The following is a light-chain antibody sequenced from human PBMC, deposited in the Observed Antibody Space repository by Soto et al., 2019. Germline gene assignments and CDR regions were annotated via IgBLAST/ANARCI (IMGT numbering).Light chain of an antibody. CDR2: DAS. CDR1: QSVSSY. CDR3: QQRSNWPIT. J-gene: IGKJ5*01. V-gene: IGKV3-11*01. Sequence: EIVLAQSPATLSLSPGESATLSCRASQSVSSYLAWYQQKPGQAPRLLIYDASNRATGIPARFSGSGSGTDFTLTISSLEPEDFAVYYCQQRSNWPITFGQG.